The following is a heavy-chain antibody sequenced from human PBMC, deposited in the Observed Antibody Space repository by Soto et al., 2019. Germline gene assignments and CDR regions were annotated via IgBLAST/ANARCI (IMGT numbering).Heavy chain of an antibody. CDR2: ISYDGSNK. Sequence: GGSLRLSCAASGFTFSSYGMHWVRQAPGKGLEWVAVISYDGSNKYYADSVKGRFTISRDNSKNTLYLQMNSLRAEDTAVYYCASPYYYDSSGYTDTFAYWGQGTLVTVSX. V-gene: IGHV3-30*03. CDR1: GFTFSSYG. D-gene: IGHD3-22*01. CDR3: ASPYYYDSSGYTDTFAY. J-gene: IGHJ4*02.